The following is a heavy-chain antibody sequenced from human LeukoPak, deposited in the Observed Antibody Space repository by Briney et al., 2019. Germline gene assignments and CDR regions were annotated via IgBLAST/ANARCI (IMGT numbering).Heavy chain of an antibody. CDR1: GLSFSTFT. Sequence: GGSLRLSCEASGLSFSTFTMNWVRQAPGKGLEWVSSISSSSSYIYYADSVKGRFTISRDNAKNSLFLQMNSLRAEDTAVYYCARGLGWLHSWGQGTLVTVSS. CDR3: ARGLGWLHS. D-gene: IGHD3/OR15-3a*01. V-gene: IGHV3-21*01. J-gene: IGHJ5*02. CDR2: ISSSSSYI.